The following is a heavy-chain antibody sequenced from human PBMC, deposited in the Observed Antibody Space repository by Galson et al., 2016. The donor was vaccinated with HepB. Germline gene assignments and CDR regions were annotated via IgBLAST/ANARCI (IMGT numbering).Heavy chain of an antibody. Sequence: SETLSLTCAVSGGSFTDSYWSWIRQPPGKGLEWIAEINHSGSASLNPSLRSRVSISVDTSKKQFPLRLTSVIAADTAVYYCARDPPTPGPSDAFDVCGHGTLVTVPS. D-gene: IGHD1-14*01. V-gene: IGHV4-34*01. J-gene: IGHJ3*01. CDR1: GGSFTDSY. CDR2: INHSGSA. CDR3: ARDPPTPGPSDAFDV.